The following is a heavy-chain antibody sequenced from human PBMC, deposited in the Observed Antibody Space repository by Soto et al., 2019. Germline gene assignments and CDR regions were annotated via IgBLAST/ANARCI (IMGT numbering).Heavy chain of an antibody. V-gene: IGHV3-66*01. CDR1: GFTVSSNY. D-gene: IGHD3-16*01. J-gene: IGHJ6*02. Sequence: GGSLRLSCAASGFTVSSNYMSWVRQAPGKGLEWVSVIYSGGSTYYADSVKGRFTISRDNSKNTLYLQMNSLRAEDTAVYYCARSIGLRLGELFSRWREGSQPYYGMDVWGQGTTVTVSS. CDR3: ARSIGLRLGELFSRWREGSQPYYGMDV. CDR2: IYSGGST.